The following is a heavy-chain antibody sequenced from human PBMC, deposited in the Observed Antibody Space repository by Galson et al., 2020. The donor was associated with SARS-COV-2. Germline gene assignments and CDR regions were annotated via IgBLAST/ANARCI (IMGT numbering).Heavy chain of an antibody. CDR2: ISWNSGSI. V-gene: IGHV3-9*01. CDR1: GFTFDDYA. CDR3: AKGVDRDSSWYY. D-gene: IGHD6-13*01. Sequence: GGSLRLSCAASGFTFDDYAMHWVRQAPGKGLEWVSGISWNSGSIGYADSVKGRFTISRDNAKNSLYLQMNSLRAEDTALYYCAKGVDRDSSWYYGGQGTLVTVSS. J-gene: IGHJ4*02.